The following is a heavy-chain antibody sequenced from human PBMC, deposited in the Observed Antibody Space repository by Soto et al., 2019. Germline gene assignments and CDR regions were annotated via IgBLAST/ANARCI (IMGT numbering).Heavy chain of an antibody. J-gene: IGHJ5*02. D-gene: IGHD6-13*01. Sequence: EVQLVESGGGLVKPGGSLRLSCAASGFTFSKAWMSWVRQAPGKGPEWVGRVKSKTDGETTGYAAPVRGRFTITRDDSKNMLYLQMSSLKSEDTALYYCTADVGRAAAWGFEPWGQGTVVTVSS. V-gene: IGHV3-15*01. CDR1: GFTFSKAW. CDR2: VKSKTDGETT. CDR3: TADVGRAAAWGFEP.